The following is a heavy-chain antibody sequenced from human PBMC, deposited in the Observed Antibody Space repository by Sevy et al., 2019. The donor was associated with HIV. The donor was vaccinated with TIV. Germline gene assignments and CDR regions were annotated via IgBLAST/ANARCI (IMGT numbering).Heavy chain of an antibody. D-gene: IGHD5-12*01. CDR1: GFTFSSYA. CDR2: ISYDGSNK. J-gene: IGHJ4*02. Sequence: GGSLRLSCAASGFTFSSYAMHWVRQAPGKGLEWVAVISYDGSNKYYADSVKGRFTISRDNSKNTLYLQMNSLRAEDTAVYYCARDPGYSGYDWGALTYYFDYWGQGTLVTVSS. CDR3: ARDPGYSGYDWGALTYYFDY. V-gene: IGHV3-30*04.